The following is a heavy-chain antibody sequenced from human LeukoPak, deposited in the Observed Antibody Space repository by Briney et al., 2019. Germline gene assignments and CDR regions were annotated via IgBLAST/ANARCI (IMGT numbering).Heavy chain of an antibody. CDR3: ARRIAAACNIGTRYFDY. V-gene: IGHV5-51*01. CDR2: IYPGDSDT. Sequence: GESLKISCKGSGYSFTNYWIGWVRQMPGKGLEWMGTIYPGDSDTKYSPSFQGQVTISADKSISTAYLQWSSLKASDTAMYYCARRIAAACNIGTRYFDYWGQGTLVTVSS. CDR1: GYSFTNYW. D-gene: IGHD6-13*01. J-gene: IGHJ4*02.